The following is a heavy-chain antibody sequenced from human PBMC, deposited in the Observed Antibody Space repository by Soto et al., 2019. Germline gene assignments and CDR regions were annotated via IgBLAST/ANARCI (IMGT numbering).Heavy chain of an antibody. J-gene: IGHJ4*02. CDR2: IDGVGTGT. Sequence: QSVVSLILSCSSSVFTFTNYLMHLFRQVPGKWLVWVSLIDGVGTGTSYSYSVRGRFTISRDNAENMLYLQMNSLRAEDTSVYYCKTVFEYWGKGNMVTVSS. V-gene: IGHV3-74*01. D-gene: IGHD4-17*01. CDR3: KTVFEY. CDR1: VFTFTNYL.